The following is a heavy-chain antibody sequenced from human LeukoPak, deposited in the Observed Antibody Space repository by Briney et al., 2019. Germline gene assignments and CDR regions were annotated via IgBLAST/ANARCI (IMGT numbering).Heavy chain of an antibody. J-gene: IGHJ4*02. CDR1: GFTFSDHY. CDR2: TRNKANSYTT. CDR3: ASIYNWNDGPNDY. D-gene: IGHD1-20*01. V-gene: IGHV3-72*01. Sequence: PGGSLRLSCAASGFTFSDHYMDWVRRAPGKGLEWVGRTRNKANSYTTEYAASAKGRFTISRDDSKNSLYLQMNSLKTEDTAVYYCASIYNWNDGPNDYWGQGTLVTVSS.